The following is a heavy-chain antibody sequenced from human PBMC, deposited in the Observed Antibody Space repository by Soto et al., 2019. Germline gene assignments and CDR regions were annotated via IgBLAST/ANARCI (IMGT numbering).Heavy chain of an antibody. D-gene: IGHD1-1*01. CDR2: IYYSGST. J-gene: IGHJ3*02. CDR1: GGSISSSSYY. V-gene: IGHV4-39*01. CDR3: ARNDYEGLGAFDI. Sequence: SETLSLTCTVSGGSISSSSYYWGWIRQPPGKGLEWIGSIYYSGSTYYNPSLKSQVTISVDTSKNQFSLKLSSVTAADTAVYYCARNDYEGLGAFDIWGQGTMVTVSS.